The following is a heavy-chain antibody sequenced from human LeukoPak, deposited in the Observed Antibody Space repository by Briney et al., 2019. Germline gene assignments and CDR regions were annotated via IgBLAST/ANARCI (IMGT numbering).Heavy chain of an antibody. Sequence: ASVKVSCKASGYTFSNYGISWVRQAPGQGLEWMGWISGYNGNTNYAQKLQGRVTLTTDTSTNTAYMELGSLRSDDTAVYYCARDAMAAAGTNGDYWGQGTLVTVSS. CDR2: ISGYNGNT. CDR1: GYTFSNYG. J-gene: IGHJ4*02. V-gene: IGHV1-18*01. D-gene: IGHD6-13*01. CDR3: ARDAMAAAGTNGDY.